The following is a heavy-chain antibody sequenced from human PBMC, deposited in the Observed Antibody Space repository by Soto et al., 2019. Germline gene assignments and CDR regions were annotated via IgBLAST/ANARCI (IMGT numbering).Heavy chain of an antibody. CDR3: AKSVYNWNDGFFDY. D-gene: IGHD1-1*01. J-gene: IGHJ4*02. CDR1: GFTFSSYG. V-gene: IGHV3-30*18. CDR2: ISYDGINK. Sequence: QVQLVESGGGVVQPGRSLRLSCAASGFTFSSYGIHWVRQDPGKGLEWVSVISYDGINKYYADSVKGRFTISRDNSENTLYLQMNSLRAEDTAVYYCAKSVYNWNDGFFDYWGQGTLVTVSS.